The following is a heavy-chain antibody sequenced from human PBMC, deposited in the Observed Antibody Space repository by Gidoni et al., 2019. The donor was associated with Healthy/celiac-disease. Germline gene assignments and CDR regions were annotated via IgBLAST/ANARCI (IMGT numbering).Heavy chain of an antibody. CDR3: ARESWARAARLYYYGMDV. V-gene: IGHV1-46*01. D-gene: IGHD6-6*01. J-gene: IGHJ6*02. CDR2: INPSGGST. Sequence: QVQLVQSGAEVTKPGASVKVSCKASGYTFTSYYMHWVRQAPGQGLEWMVIINPSGGSTSYAQKFQGRVTMTRDTSTSTVYMELSSLRSEDTAVYYCARESWARAARLYYYGMDVWGQGTTVTVSS. CDR1: GYTFTSYY.